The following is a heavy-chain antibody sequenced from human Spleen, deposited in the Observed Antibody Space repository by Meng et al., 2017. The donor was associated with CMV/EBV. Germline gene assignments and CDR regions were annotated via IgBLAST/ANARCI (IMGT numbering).Heavy chain of an antibody. CDR2: IVGSGSNT. CDR1: GFTFGNFA. J-gene: IGHJ4*02. V-gene: IGHV3-23*01. Sequence: ASGFTFGNFAMSWVRQAPGKGPEWVSAIVGSGSNTFYADSVEGRFTISRDNSKNTLYLQMNSLRAEDTAVYYCAKDLFGGTLYYFDYWGQGTLVTVSS. CDR3: AKDLFGGTLYYFDY. D-gene: IGHD1-14*01.